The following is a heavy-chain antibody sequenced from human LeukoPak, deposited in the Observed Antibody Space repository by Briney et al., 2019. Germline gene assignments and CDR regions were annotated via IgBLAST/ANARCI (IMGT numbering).Heavy chain of an antibody. CDR1: GFTFSSYG. Sequence: GGSLRLSCAASGFTFSSYGMHWVRQAPGKGLEWVAVIWYDGSNKYYADSVKGRFTISRDNSKNTLYLQMNSLRAEDTAVYYCARVPPDVDSSGLDYWGQGTLVTVSS. D-gene: IGHD3-22*01. V-gene: IGHV3-33*01. CDR3: ARVPPDVDSSGLDY. J-gene: IGHJ4*02. CDR2: IWYDGSNK.